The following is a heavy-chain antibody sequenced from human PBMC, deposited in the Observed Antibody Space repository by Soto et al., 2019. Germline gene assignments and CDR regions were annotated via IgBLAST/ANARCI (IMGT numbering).Heavy chain of an antibody. Sequence: GASLKISCAASGFTFSSYWMHWFRQVPGKGLVWVSRINSGGGTTTYADSVKGRFTISRDNAKNTPYLQMNGLRAEDTAVYYCARWFTYGNFDYFDYWGQGTQVTVSS. J-gene: IGHJ4*02. D-gene: IGHD3-10*01. CDR3: ARWFTYGNFDYFDY. CDR2: INSGGGTT. V-gene: IGHV3-74*01. CDR1: GFTFSSYW.